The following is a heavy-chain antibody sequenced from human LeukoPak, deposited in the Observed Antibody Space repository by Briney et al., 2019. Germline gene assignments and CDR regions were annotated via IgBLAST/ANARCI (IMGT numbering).Heavy chain of an antibody. Sequence: SQTLSLTCTVSGASISSGDYYWSWIRQPAGKGLEWIGRIYSSGSTKYNPSLKSRVAISADTSKNQFSLKLSSVTAADTAVYYCAKVGENSGWTPYEGNYYYYMDVWGKGTMVTISS. V-gene: IGHV4-61*02. CDR2: IYSSGST. CDR3: AKVGENSGWTPYEGNYYYYMDV. D-gene: IGHD6-19*01. J-gene: IGHJ6*03. CDR1: GASISSGDYY.